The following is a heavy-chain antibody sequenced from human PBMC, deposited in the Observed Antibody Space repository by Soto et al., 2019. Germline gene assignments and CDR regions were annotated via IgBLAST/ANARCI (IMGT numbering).Heavy chain of an antibody. CDR1: GFTVSSNY. CDR2: IYSGGST. J-gene: IGHJ4*02. V-gene: IGHV3-66*01. CDR3: GRVDSSSWYGGYYFDY. D-gene: IGHD6-13*01. Sequence: EVQLVESGGGLVQPGGSLRLSCAASGFTVSSNYMSWVRQAPGKGLEWVSVIYSGGSTYYADSVKGRFTISRDNSKNTLYLQMNSLRAEDTAVYYCGRVDSSSWYGGYYFDYWGQGTLVTVSS.